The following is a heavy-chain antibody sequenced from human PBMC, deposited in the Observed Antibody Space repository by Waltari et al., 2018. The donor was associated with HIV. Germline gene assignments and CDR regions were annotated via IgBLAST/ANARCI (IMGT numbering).Heavy chain of an antibody. D-gene: IGHD3-10*01. CDR3: ARQTLINVFNY. CDR1: GGALGGYY. CDR2: ISQGGKP. Sequence: QVQLQQWGAGPLRASETLSLHCAGSGGALGGYYWTWIRHTPGGRLEWIGDISQGGKPNYNSSLDSRVTISGDTSKNQLFLNLTSVTAADTAMYYCARQTLINVFNYWGQGSLVTVSS. V-gene: IGHV4-34*01. J-gene: IGHJ4*02.